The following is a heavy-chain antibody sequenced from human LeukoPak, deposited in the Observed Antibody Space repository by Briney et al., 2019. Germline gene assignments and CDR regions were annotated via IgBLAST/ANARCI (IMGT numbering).Heavy chain of an antibody. J-gene: IGHJ4*02. CDR2: IYYSGII. Sequence: PSETLSLTCTVSGDSISNAYWSWIRQPPGKALEWIGYIYYSGIIKYNPSLKSRATISVDTSQNQFSLKLSSVTAADTAVYYCARVSMVRGVIDYWGQGTLVTVSS. V-gene: IGHV4-59*01. D-gene: IGHD3-10*01. CDR3: ARVSMVRGVIDY. CDR1: GDSISNAY.